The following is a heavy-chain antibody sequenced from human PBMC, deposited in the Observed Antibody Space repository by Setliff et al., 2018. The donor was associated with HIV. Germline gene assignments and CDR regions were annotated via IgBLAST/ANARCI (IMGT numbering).Heavy chain of an antibody. Sequence: SETLSLTCAVSGYSLSSDYYWGWIRQPPGKGLEWIGSVYHRGETYYKPSLKGRVTISIDSSKSQISLNVTSVTAADTAVYYCTRRDVSPLWFGQFDYWGQGILVTVSS. J-gene: IGHJ4*02. CDR3: TRRDVSPLWFGQFDY. V-gene: IGHV4-38-2*01. D-gene: IGHD3-10*01. CDR2: VYHRGET. CDR1: GYSLSSDYY.